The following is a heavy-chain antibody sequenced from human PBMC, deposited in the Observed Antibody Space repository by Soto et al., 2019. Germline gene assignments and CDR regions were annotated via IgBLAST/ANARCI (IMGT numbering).Heavy chain of an antibody. CDR3: ARDVTEYCTNGVCHPGYMDV. CDR1: GFTFSSYG. Sequence: QVQLVESGGGVVQPGRSLRLSCAASGFTFSSYGMHWVRQAPGKGLEWVAVIWYDGSNKYYADSVKGRFTISRDNSKNSLYQQMNSRRGEVGAVYYCARDVTEYCTNGVCHPGYMDVWGKGTTVTVAS. J-gene: IGHJ6*03. D-gene: IGHD2-8*01. CDR2: IWYDGSNK. V-gene: IGHV3-33*01.